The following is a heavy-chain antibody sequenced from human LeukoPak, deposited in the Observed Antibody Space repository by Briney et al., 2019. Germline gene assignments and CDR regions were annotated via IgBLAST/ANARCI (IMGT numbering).Heavy chain of an antibody. CDR1: GLTFSSYD. CDR2: IGATGDT. D-gene: IGHD1-1*01. J-gene: IGHJ3*02. CDR3: VLRAYWNGDKNAFHI. V-gene: IGHV3-13*01. Sequence: GGSLRLSCVASGLTFSSYDMHWIRQAPGKGLEWVSSIGATGDTYYTGSVKGRFTISRENAKKSVYLQMSSLSAGDTAVYFCVLRAYWNGDKNAFHIWGPGTMGTVSS.